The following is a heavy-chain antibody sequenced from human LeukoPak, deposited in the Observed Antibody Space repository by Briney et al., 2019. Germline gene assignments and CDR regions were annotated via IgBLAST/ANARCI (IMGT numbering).Heavy chain of an antibody. CDR3: ARSWSSGYWFPATASFDY. D-gene: IGHD3-22*01. Sequence: GGSLRLSCAASGFTFSSYWMSWVRQAPGKGLEWVANIKQDGSEKYYVDSVKGRFTISRDNAKNSLYLQMNSLRAEDTAVYYCARSWSSGYWFPATASFDYWGQGTLVTVSS. J-gene: IGHJ4*02. CDR1: GFTFSSYW. CDR2: IKQDGSEK. V-gene: IGHV3-7*01.